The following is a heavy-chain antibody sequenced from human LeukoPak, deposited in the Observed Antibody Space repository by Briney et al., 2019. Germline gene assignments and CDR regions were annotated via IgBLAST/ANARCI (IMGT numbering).Heavy chain of an antibody. J-gene: IGHJ4*02. D-gene: IGHD5-24*01. Sequence: SETLSLTCTVSGYSISSGYYWGRIRQPPGKGLEWIGSIYHSGSTYYNPSLKSRLTISADTSKNQFSLKLSSVTAADTAVYYCARHRSGWLQSSFDYWGQGTLVTVSS. CDR3: ARHRSGWLQSSFDY. CDR1: GYSISSGYY. V-gene: IGHV4-38-2*02. CDR2: IYHSGST.